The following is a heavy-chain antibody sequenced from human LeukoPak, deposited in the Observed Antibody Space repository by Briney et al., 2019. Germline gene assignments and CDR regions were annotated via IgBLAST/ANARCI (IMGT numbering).Heavy chain of an antibody. D-gene: IGHD6-6*01. J-gene: IGHJ4*02. CDR2: ISSGSNYI. CDR3: ARDRMGSSSSY. CDR1: GFTFSTYS. V-gene: IGHV3-21*01. Sequence: GGSLRLSCAASGFTFSTYSMNWVRQAPGKGLEWVSSISSGSNYIYYADSVKGRFTISRDNAKNSLYLQMNSLRAEDTAVYYCARDRMGSSSSYWGQGTLVTVSS.